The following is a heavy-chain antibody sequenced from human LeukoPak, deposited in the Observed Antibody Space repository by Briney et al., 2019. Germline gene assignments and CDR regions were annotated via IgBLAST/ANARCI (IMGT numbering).Heavy chain of an antibody. J-gene: IGHJ4*02. CDR1: EFAFSTYN. CDR2: ISTGSSTT. V-gene: IGHV3-48*02. D-gene: IGHD4-23*01. Sequence: GGSLRLSCAASEFAFSTYNMNWVRQAPGKGLEWVSYISTGSSTTYYADSVKGRFTISRDNVENSLYLQVNSLRDEDTAVYYCARVAAGYSVNYFDYWGQGTLVTVSS. CDR3: ARVAAGYSVNYFDY.